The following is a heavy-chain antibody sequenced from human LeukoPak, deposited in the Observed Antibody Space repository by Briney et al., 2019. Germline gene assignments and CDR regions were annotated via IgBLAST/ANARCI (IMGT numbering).Heavy chain of an antibody. CDR3: ARGRGSNLVNYYYMDV. CDR1: GLSFSNYR. J-gene: IGHJ6*03. CDR2: TNLHGTTV. Sequence: GGSLRLSCAVSGLSFSNYRMHWVRQAPGKGLVWVARTNLHGTTVDYADSVKGRFTISRDNAKNSLYLQMNSLRAEDTAVYYCARGRGSNLVNYYYMDVWGKGTTVTVSS. D-gene: IGHD6-13*01. V-gene: IGHV3-74*01.